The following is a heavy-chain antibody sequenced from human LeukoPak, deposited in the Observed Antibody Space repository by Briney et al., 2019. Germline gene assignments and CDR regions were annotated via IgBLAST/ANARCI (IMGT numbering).Heavy chain of an antibody. CDR2: INPNSTGT. Sequence: ASVKVSCKASGYTFSGRHMHWVRQAPGQGLEWMGWINPNSTGTNYAQKFQGRVTMTRDTSISTAYMELSRLRSDDTAVYYCARDPPEYSGSYYGPTYYFDYWGQGTLVTVSS. D-gene: IGHD1-26*01. CDR1: GYTFSGRH. CDR3: ARDPPEYSGSYYGPTYYFDY. J-gene: IGHJ4*02. V-gene: IGHV1-2*02.